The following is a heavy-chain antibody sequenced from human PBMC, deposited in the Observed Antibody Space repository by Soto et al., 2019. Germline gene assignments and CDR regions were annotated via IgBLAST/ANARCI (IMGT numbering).Heavy chain of an antibody. Sequence: GGSLRLSCAASGFTFSSYDMHWVRQATGKGLEWVSAIGTAGDTYYPGSVKGRFTISRENAKNSLYLQMNSLRAGDTAVYYCARALSSSWYHYYYYMDVWGKGTTVTVSS. D-gene: IGHD6-13*01. CDR1: GFTFSSYD. CDR2: IGTAGDT. J-gene: IGHJ6*03. CDR3: ARALSSSWYHYYYYMDV. V-gene: IGHV3-13*01.